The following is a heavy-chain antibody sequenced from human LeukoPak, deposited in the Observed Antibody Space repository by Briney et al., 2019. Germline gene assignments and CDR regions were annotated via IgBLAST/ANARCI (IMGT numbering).Heavy chain of an antibody. CDR1: GFSFTNYA. V-gene: IGHV3-23*01. J-gene: IGHJ4*02. Sequence: GGSLRLSCAASGFSFTNYAMSWVRQAPARGPEWVSSLRGGGETFYADSVKGRFTISRHNSKNTLYLQMNSLRAEDTAVYYCARGTGGSYCLDYWGQGTLVTVSS. D-gene: IGHD1-26*01. CDR2: LRGGGET. CDR3: ARGTGGSYCLDY.